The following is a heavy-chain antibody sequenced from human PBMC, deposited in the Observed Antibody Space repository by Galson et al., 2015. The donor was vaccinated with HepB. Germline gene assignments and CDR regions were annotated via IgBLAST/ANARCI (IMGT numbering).Heavy chain of an antibody. CDR3: AKVTVRKTSYSNIYFDY. V-gene: IGHV3-9*01. Sequence: SLRLSCAASGFNFDDYSMHWVRQAPGKGLEWVSGISWNSGSVDYAGSVEGRFTISRDNAKNSLFLQMNSLRPEDTAFYYCAKVTVRKTSYSNIYFDYWGRGTLVTVSS. CDR1: GFNFDDYS. J-gene: IGHJ4*02. CDR2: ISWNSGSV. D-gene: IGHD4-11*01.